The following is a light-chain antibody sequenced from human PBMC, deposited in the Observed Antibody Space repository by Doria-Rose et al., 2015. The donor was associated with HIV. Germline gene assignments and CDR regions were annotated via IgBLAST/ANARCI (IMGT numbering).Light chain of an antibody. V-gene: IGKV3-20*01. Sequence: TQSPGTPSLSPGERATLSCRASQSFSSTYLAWYQQKPGQAPSLLIYDGSTRATGIPDRFSASGSGTDFTLTINRLEPEDVALYYCHQYGTSWTIGQGTKVEI. CDR2: DGS. CDR1: QSFSSTY. CDR3: HQYGTSWT. J-gene: IGKJ1*01.